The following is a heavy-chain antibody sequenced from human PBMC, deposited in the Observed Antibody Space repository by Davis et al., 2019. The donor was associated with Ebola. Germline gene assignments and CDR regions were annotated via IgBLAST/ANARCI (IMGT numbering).Heavy chain of an antibody. CDR2: FDPEGGET. Sequence: ASVKVSCKVSGYTLTELSMHWVRQAPGKGLEWMGGFDPEGGETIYAQKFQGRVTMTEDTSTDTAYMELSSLRSEDTAVYYCATLVNRGGWFDPWGQGTLVTVSS. J-gene: IGHJ5*02. CDR3: ATLVNRGGWFDP. V-gene: IGHV1-24*01. CDR1: GYTLTELS.